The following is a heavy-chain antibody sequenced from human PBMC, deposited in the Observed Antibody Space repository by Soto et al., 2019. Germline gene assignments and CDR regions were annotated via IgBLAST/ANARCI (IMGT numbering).Heavy chain of an antibody. CDR3: ARWVGATSFDY. D-gene: IGHD1-26*01. Sequence: QVQLQESGPGLVKPSQTLSLTCTVSGGSISSGGYYWSWIRQHPGKGLEWIGYIYYSGSTYYNPSLKIRVTISVDTYKNPFSLKLSSVTAADTAVYYCARWVGATSFDYWGQGTLVTVSS. J-gene: IGHJ4*02. CDR1: GGSISSGGYY. V-gene: IGHV4-31*03. CDR2: IYYSGST.